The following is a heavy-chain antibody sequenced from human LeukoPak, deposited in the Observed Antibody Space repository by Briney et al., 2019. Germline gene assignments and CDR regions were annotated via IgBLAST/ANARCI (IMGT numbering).Heavy chain of an antibody. CDR2: INSGHVA. Sequence: PGGSLRLSCAVSGLNFRTFEMNWVGPAARKGLAWVSYINSGHVAQYADSVKGRFTISRDNARKSLYLQMNTLRVEDTAVYYCATTISGYDYQNWFDPWGRGTLVTVS. CDR1: GLNFRTFE. D-gene: IGHD5-12*01. J-gene: IGHJ5*02. V-gene: IGHV3-48*03. CDR3: ATTISGYDYQNWFDP.